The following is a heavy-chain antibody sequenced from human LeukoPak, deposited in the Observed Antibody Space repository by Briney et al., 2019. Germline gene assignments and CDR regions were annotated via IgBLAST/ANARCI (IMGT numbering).Heavy chain of an antibody. D-gene: IGHD6-19*01. Sequence: ASVRVPCKASGYSFTSHYMHWVRQAPGQGLEWMGIIYPSGDTTTYAQKFQGRVTMTRDTSTSTVYMELSSLRSEDTAVYYCARGRGLAVAAKYYFDYWGQGTLVTVSS. V-gene: IGHV1-46*01. CDR2: IYPSGDTT. CDR1: GYSFTSHY. J-gene: IGHJ4*02. CDR3: ARGRGLAVAAKYYFDY.